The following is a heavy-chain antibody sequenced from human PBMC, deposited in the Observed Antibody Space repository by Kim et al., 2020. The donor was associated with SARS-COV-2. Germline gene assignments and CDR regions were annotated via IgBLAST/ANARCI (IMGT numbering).Heavy chain of an antibody. CDR3: AREGSGSYNWLDP. D-gene: IGHD3-10*01. J-gene: IGHJ5*02. CDR2: INGGNGNT. Sequence: ASVNVSCKASGYSFDTFSLYWLRQAPGQRFEWMGWINGGNGNTRYSQNFQGRVIFTRDTSATTAYMELTSLTFKDTAVYYCAREGSGSYNWLDPWGQGTL. CDR1: GYSFDTFS. V-gene: IGHV1-3*01.